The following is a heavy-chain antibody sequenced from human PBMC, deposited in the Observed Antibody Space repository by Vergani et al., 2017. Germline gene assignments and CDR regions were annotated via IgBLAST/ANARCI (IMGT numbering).Heavy chain of an antibody. CDR2: SYYSGST. Sequence: QVQLQESGPGLVKPSETLSLTCTVSGGSISSYYWSWIRQPPGKGLEWIGYSYYSGSTNYNPSLKSRVTISVETSKNQFSLKLSSVTAADTAVYYCARGSGYPYYYYYYGMDVWGQGTTVTVSS. V-gene: IGHV4-59*01. CDR1: GGSISSYY. D-gene: IGHD3-3*01. CDR3: ARGSGYPYYYYYYGMDV. J-gene: IGHJ6*02.